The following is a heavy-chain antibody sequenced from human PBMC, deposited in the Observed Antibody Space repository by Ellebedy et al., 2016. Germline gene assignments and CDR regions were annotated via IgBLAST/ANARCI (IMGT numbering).Heavy chain of an antibody. J-gene: IGHJ3*02. V-gene: IGHV3-21*01. D-gene: IGHD6-19*01. CDR2: ISTSGDYR. CDR3: ARALPEYSSGWYIGPGAFDI. Sequence: GESLKISCAASGFTFSYYGMNWVRQAPGKGLEWVSSISTSGDYRYYADSLKGRITISRDNAKNSLYLQMNSLRAEDTAVYYCARALPEYSSGWYIGPGAFDIWGQGTMVTVSS. CDR1: GFTFSYYG.